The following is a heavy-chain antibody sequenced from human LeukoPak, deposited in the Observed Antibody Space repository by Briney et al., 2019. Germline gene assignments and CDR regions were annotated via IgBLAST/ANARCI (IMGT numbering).Heavy chain of an antibody. J-gene: IGHJ3*02. Sequence: ASVKVSCKASGYTFSSYYVQWVRQAPGQGLEWMGIIHPSGGRTTYEQKLQGRVTMPRDTTPSTFYMELRSLRYEDTAVYYCARVRFSSGWYIAFDMWGRGRKVSVSS. V-gene: IGHV1-46*01. D-gene: IGHD6-19*01. CDR2: IHPSGGRT. CDR1: GYTFSSYY. CDR3: ARVRFSSGWYIAFDM.